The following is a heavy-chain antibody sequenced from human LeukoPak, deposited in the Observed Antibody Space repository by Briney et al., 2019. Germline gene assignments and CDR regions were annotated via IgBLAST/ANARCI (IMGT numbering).Heavy chain of an antibody. Sequence: PSETLSLTCAVYGGSFSGYYWSWIRQPPGKGLEWIGEINHSGSTNYNPSLKSRVTISVDTSKNQFSLKLSSVTAADTAVYYCARDCSGGSCYGGFDYWGQGTLVTVSS. CDR1: GGSFSGYY. D-gene: IGHD2-15*01. J-gene: IGHJ4*02. V-gene: IGHV4-34*01. CDR3: ARDCSGGSCYGGFDY. CDR2: INHSGST.